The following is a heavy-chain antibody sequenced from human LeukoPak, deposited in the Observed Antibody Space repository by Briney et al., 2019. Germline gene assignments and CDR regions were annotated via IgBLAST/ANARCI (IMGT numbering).Heavy chain of an antibody. CDR3: AKDRRGSLGTFDI. V-gene: IGHV3-30*02. Sequence: SGGSLRLSCAASGFSFSAYGMQWARQAPGKGLEWVAFIPYDGAKYYADSVKGRFTISRDNSKNTLYLQMSSLRAEDTAVYYCAKDRRGSLGTFDIWRQGTMVTVSS. CDR2: IPYDGAK. CDR1: GFSFSAYG. J-gene: IGHJ3*02. D-gene: IGHD1-26*01.